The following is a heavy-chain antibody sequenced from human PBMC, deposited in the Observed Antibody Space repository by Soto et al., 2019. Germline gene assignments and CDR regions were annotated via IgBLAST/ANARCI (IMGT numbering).Heavy chain of an antibody. CDR3: AREEWELLRGAFDI. J-gene: IGHJ3*02. V-gene: IGHV1-2*02. Sequence: ASVKVSCKASGYTFTGYYMHWVRQAPGQGLEWMGWINPNSGGTNYAQKFQGRVTMTRDTSIGTAYMELSRLRSDDTAVYYCAREEWELLRGAFDIWGQGTMVTVSS. D-gene: IGHD1-26*01. CDR2: INPNSGGT. CDR1: GYTFTGYY.